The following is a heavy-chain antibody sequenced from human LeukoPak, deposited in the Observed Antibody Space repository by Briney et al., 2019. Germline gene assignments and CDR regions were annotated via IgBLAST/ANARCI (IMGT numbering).Heavy chain of an antibody. Sequence: SETLSLTCTVSGGSISSSSYYWGWIRQPPGKGLEWIGSMYYSGSTYYNPSLKSRVTISVDTSKNQFSLKLSSVTAADTAVYYCAREGGLQHHFDYWGQGTLVTVSS. CDR3: AREGGLQHHFDY. CDR1: GGSISSSSYY. J-gene: IGHJ4*02. D-gene: IGHD4-11*01. V-gene: IGHV4-39*07. CDR2: MYYSGST.